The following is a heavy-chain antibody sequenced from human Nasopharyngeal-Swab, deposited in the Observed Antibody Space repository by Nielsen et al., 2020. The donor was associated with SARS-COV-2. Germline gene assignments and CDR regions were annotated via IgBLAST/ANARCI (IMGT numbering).Heavy chain of an antibody. CDR2: IYSGGST. D-gene: IGHD3-22*01. CDR3: AKAEGDVTTDYDSSGYSPFDY. Sequence: GESLKISCAASGFTVSSNYMSWVRQAPGKGLEWVSVIYSGGSTYYADSVKGRFTISRDNSKNTLYLQMNSLGAEDTAVYYCAKAEGDVTTDYDSSGYSPFDYWGQGTLVTVSS. CDR1: GFTVSSNY. J-gene: IGHJ4*02. V-gene: IGHV3-66*02.